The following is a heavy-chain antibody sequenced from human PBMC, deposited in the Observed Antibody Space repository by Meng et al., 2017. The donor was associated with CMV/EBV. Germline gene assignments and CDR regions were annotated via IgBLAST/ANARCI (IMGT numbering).Heavy chain of an antibody. CDR1: GFTFSSYA. CDR2: IRSKAYGGTT. J-gene: IGHJ6*02. V-gene: IGHV3-49*04. CDR3: TEGGGYYGSGSYYYGMDV. Sequence: GGSLRLSCAASGFTFSSYAMSWVRQAPGKGLEWVGFIRSKAYGGTTEYAASVKGRFTISRDDSKSIAYLQMNSLKTEDTAVYYCTEGGGYYGSGSYYYGMDVWGQGTTVTVSS. D-gene: IGHD3-10*01.